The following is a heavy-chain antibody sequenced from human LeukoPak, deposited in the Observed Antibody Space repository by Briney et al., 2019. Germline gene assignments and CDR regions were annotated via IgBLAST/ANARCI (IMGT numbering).Heavy chain of an antibody. CDR2: ISYDGSNK. Sequence: GGSLRLSCAASGFTFSSYAMHWVRQAPGKGLEWVAVISYDGSNKYYADSVKGRFTISRDNSKNTLYLQMNSLRAEDTAVYYCARDDYGLGHYYYGMDVWGQGTTVTVSS. CDR1: GFTFSSYA. D-gene: IGHD4/OR15-4a*01. V-gene: IGHV3-30-3*01. J-gene: IGHJ6*02. CDR3: ARDDYGLGHYYYGMDV.